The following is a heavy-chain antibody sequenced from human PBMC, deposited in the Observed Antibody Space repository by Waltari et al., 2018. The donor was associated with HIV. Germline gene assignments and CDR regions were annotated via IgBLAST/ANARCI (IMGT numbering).Heavy chain of an antibody. CDR2: INHSGST. CDR3: AKDVVTATPYGMDV. V-gene: IGHV4-34*01. J-gene: IGHJ6*02. D-gene: IGHD2-21*02. Sequence: HVQLQQWGAGLLKPSETLSLTCAVYGGSFRGYYLSWIRQPPGKGLEWIGEINHSGSTNYTPALKSRVTISVDTSKNQFSVKLSSVTAADTAVYYCAKDVVTATPYGMDVWGQGTTVTVSS. CDR1: GGSFRGYY.